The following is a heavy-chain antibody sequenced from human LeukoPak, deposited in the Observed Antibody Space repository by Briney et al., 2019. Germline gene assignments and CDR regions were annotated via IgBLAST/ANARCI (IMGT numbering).Heavy chain of an antibody. CDR1: GGTFSSYA. V-gene: IGHV1-69*13. Sequence: ASVKVSCKAPGGTFSSYAISWVRQAPGQGLEWMGGIIPIFGTANYAQKFQGRVTITADESTRTAYMDLSSLGSEDTAVYYWAGECGVPHSTGFVDWGQGTLVTVSS. CDR3: AGECGVPHSTGFVD. D-gene: IGHD2-2*01. J-gene: IGHJ4*02. CDR2: IIPIFGTA.